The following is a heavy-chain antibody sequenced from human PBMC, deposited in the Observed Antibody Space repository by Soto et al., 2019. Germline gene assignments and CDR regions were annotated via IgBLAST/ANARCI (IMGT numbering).Heavy chain of an antibody. Sequence: QVQLVQSGAEVKKPGSSVKVSCKASGGTFSTYVISWVRQAPGQGLEWMGGIIPVFATTNYAQKFQGRVTITADESTRTGYMELNSLRSEDTAVYYWARGRIAGAATDFYYHGMDVWGQGTSVTVSS. V-gene: IGHV1-69*12. J-gene: IGHJ6*02. CDR3: ARGRIAGAATDFYYHGMDV. D-gene: IGHD1-26*01. CDR2: IIPVFATT. CDR1: GGTFSTYV.